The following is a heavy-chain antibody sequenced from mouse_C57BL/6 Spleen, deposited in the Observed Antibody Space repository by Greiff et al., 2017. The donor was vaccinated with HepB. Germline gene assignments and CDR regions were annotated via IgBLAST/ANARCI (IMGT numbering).Heavy chain of an antibody. V-gene: IGHV1-15*01. CDR2: IDPETGGT. D-gene: IGHD1-1*01. CDR1: GYTFTDYE. CDR3: TRGVYGSSPAWFSY. J-gene: IGHJ3*01. Sequence: QVQLQQSGAELVRPGASVTLSCKASGYTFTDYEMHWVKQTPVHGLEWIGAIDPETGGTAYNQKFKGKAILTADKSSCTAYMELRSLTSEDSAVYYCTRGVYGSSPAWFSYWGQGTLVTVSA.